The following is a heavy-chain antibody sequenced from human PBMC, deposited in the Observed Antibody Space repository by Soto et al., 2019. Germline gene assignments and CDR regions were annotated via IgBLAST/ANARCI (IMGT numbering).Heavy chain of an antibody. Sequence: QLQLQESGPGLVKPSETLSLTCTVSGGSISSSSYYWGWIRQPPGKGLEWIGNIYYSGSTYYNPSLMSRVTISVATSKNQFSLKLSSVTAADPAVYYCARRAVAETSFDYWGQGTLVTVSS. V-gene: IGHV4-39*01. D-gene: IGHD6-19*01. CDR3: ARRAVAETSFDY. CDR2: IYYSGST. J-gene: IGHJ4*02. CDR1: GGSISSSSYY.